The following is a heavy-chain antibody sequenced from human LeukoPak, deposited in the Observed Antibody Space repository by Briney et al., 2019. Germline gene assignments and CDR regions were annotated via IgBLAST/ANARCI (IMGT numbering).Heavy chain of an antibody. CDR2: IDPSGAYT. CDR3: ARLIAAPTFDY. J-gene: IGHJ4*02. Sequence: PGESLRISCKGSGYSFTNYWIIWVRQMPGKGLEWMGKIDPSGAYTYYRPSFQGHVTLSADKSIRTAYPQWSSLKASGTAMYYCARLIAAPTFDYGGEGTLVTVSS. CDR1: GYSFTNYW. D-gene: IGHD6-13*01. V-gene: IGHV5-10-1*01.